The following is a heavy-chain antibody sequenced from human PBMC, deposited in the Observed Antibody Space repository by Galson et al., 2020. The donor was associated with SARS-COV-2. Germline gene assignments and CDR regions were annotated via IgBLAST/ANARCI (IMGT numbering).Heavy chain of an antibody. D-gene: IGHD3-3*01. CDR1: GGSFSGYY. CDR3: ARVAKRLITILGGVSDPHPEKYYYYGMDG. J-gene: IGHJ6*02. V-gene: IGHV4-34*01. Sequence: SETLSLTCAVYGGSFSGYYWSWIRQPPGKGLEWIGEINHSGSTNYNPSLKSRVTISVDTSQNQFSLKLSSVTAADTAVYYCARVAKRLITILGGVSDPHPEKYYYYGMDGWGQGTTVTVSS. CDR2: INHSGST.